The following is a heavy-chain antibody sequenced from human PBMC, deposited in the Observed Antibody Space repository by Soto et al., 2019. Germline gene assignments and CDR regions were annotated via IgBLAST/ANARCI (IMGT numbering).Heavy chain of an antibody. CDR3: ARVHNIVVVAAVIWEYYFGY. V-gene: IGHV4-4*02. D-gene: IGHD2-2*01. CDR2: IYHSGRT. J-gene: IGHJ4*02. CDR1: GGSISSSNW. Sequence: QVQLQESGPGLVKPSGTLSLTCAVSGGSISSSNWWRWVRQPPGKGLEWIGEIYHSGRTNYNPSHLRRVAISVDKSENQVSLKRSSVSAAGAVVYYCARVHNIVVVAAVIWEYYFGYWGQGTLVTVSS.